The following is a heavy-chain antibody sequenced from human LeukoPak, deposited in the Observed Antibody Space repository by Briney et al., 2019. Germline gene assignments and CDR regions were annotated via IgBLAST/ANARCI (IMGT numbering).Heavy chain of an antibody. Sequence: GGSLRLSCAASGFTFSSYSMNWVRQAPGKGLEWVSSISSSSSYIYYADSVKGRFTISRDNAKNSLYLQVNSLRAEDTAVYYCARTVRGDSESYPFDYWGQGTLVTVSS. D-gene: IGHD3-10*01. J-gene: IGHJ4*02. V-gene: IGHV3-21*01. CDR3: ARTVRGDSESYPFDY. CDR1: GFTFSSYS. CDR2: ISSSSSYI.